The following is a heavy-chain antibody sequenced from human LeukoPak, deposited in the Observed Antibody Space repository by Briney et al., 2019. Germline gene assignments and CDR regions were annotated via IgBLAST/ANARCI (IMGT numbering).Heavy chain of an antibody. Sequence: GGAPETSRQGPGYRLPYYRLGRVRPVPRKGPEVGGIIYPGYSDTKYSPSFHGQVTISADKSISTAYLQWSSLKASDNAMYYCARSGPGRDYFDFWGQGTPVTVSS. V-gene: IGHV5-51*01. CDR1: GYRLPYYR. CDR3: ARSGPGRDYFDF. CDR2: IYPGYSDT. J-gene: IGHJ4*02.